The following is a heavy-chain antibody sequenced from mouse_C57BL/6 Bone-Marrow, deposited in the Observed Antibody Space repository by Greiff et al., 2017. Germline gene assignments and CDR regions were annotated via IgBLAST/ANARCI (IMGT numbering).Heavy chain of an antibody. V-gene: IGHV5-9-1*02. CDR1: GFTFSSYA. J-gene: IGHJ4*01. CDR3: VTTVVDYAMDY. CDR2: ISSGGDYI. Sequence: EVQVVESGEGLVKPGGSLKLSCAASGFTFSSYAMSWVRQTPEKRLEWVAYISSGGDYIYYADTVKGRFTISRENARNTLYLQMSSLKSEDTAMYYSVTTVVDYAMDYWGQGTSVTVSS. D-gene: IGHD1-1*01.